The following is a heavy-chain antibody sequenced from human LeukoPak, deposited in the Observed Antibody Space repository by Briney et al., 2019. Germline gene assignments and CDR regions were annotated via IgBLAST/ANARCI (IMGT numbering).Heavy chain of an antibody. CDR3: ARGDIVVVPAAIQSAFDI. Sequence: PSETLSLTCTVSGGSISSYYWSWIRQPPGKGLEWIGYIYYSGSTNYNPSLKSRVTISVDTSKNQFSLKLSSVTAADTAVYYCARGDIVVVPAAIQSAFDIWGQGTMVTVSS. CDR1: GGSISSYY. D-gene: IGHD2-2*01. J-gene: IGHJ3*02. V-gene: IGHV4-59*01. CDR2: IYYSGST.